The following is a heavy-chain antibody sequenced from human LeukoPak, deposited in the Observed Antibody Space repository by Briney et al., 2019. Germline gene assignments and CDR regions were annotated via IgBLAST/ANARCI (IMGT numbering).Heavy chain of an antibody. Sequence: HPGGSLRLSCAASGFTFDSYGMSWVRQAPGKGLEWVANINQDGSEKYYVDSVKGRFTISRDNAKNSVYLQMNSLRVEDTAVYYCAGAWSRVDGFDIWGQGTMVTVSS. CDR1: GFTFDSYG. V-gene: IGHV3-7*01. CDR3: AGAWSRVDGFDI. J-gene: IGHJ3*02. D-gene: IGHD2-8*02. CDR2: INQDGSEK.